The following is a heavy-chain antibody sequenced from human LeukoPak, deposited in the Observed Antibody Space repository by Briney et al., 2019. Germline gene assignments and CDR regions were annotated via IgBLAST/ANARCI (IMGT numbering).Heavy chain of an antibody. Sequence: SETLSLTCAVSGYSISSGYYWGWIRQPPGKGLEWIGSIYHSGSSYYNPSPKSRVTISMDTSNNQFSLKLTSVTAADTAIYYCARHDSSGSSGTYYSVDYWGQGTLVTVSS. V-gene: IGHV4-38-2*01. CDR1: GYSISSGYY. CDR2: IYHSGSS. D-gene: IGHD3-10*01. J-gene: IGHJ4*02. CDR3: ARHDSSGSSGTYYSVDY.